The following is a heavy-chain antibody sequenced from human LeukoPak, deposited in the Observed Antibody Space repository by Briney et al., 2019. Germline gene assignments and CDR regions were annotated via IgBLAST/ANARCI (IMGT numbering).Heavy chain of an antibody. V-gene: IGHV4-59*01. Sequence: SETLSLTCTVSGGSITSYYWSWLRQPPGKGLEWIGCIYYSGTTNYNPSLKSRVTISVDTSKNQFSLKLSSVTAADTAVYYCARVRDGSSFSAFDMWGQGTMVTVSS. CDR3: ARVRDGSSFSAFDM. J-gene: IGHJ3*02. CDR1: GGSITSYY. CDR2: IYYSGTT. D-gene: IGHD1-26*01.